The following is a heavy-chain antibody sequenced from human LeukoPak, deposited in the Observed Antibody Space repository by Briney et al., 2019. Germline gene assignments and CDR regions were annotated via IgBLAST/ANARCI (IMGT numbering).Heavy chain of an antibody. CDR1: GFTFDDYA. V-gene: IGHV3-9*01. CDR3: ARDGDDYVWGSYRNSNWFDP. Sequence: GGSLRLSCAASGFTFDDYAMHWVRQAPGKGLEWVSGISWNSGSIGYADSVKGRFTISRDISKNTLYLQMNSLRAEDTAVYYCARDGDDYVWGSYRNSNWFDPWGQGTLVTVSS. CDR2: ISWNSGSI. J-gene: IGHJ5*02. D-gene: IGHD3-16*02.